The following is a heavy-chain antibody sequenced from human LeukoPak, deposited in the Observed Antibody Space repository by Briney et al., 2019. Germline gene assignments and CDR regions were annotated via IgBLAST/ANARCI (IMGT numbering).Heavy chain of an antibody. CDR2: ISGSGGST. CDR3: AKDRFYDSSHYYYMDV. J-gene: IGHJ6*03. Sequence: GGSLRLSCAASGFTFSSYGMSWVRHARGKGLEWVSAISGSGGSTYYADSVKGRFTISRDNSKNTLYLQMNSLRAEDTAVYYCAKDRFYDSSHYYYMDVWGKGTTVTISS. V-gene: IGHV3-23*01. D-gene: IGHD3-22*01. CDR1: GFTFSSYG.